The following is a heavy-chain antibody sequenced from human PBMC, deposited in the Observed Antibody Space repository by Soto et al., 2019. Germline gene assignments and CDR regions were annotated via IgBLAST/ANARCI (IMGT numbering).Heavy chain of an antibody. CDR2: IIPILGIA. D-gene: IGHD3-9*01. CDR3: ATELRYFDWLFPNNWFDP. CDR1: GGTFINYT. J-gene: IGHJ5*02. V-gene: IGHV1-69*02. Sequence: SVKVSFKASGGTFINYTISWVRQAPGQGLEWMGRIIPILGIANYAQKFQGRVTITADKSTSTAYMELSSLRSEDTAVYYCATELRYFDWLFPNNWFDPWGQGTLVTVSS.